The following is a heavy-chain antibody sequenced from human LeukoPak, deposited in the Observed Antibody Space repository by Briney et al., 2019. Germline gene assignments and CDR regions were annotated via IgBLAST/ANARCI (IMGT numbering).Heavy chain of an antibody. CDR3: ARTHITIFGVVNWFDP. CDR1: GGSISSGGYY. CDR2: IYHSGST. Sequence: SETLSLTCTVSGGSISSGGYYWSWIRQPPGKGLEWIGYIYHSGSTYYNPSLKSRVTISVDRSKNQFSLKLSSVTAADTAVYYCARTHITIFGVVNWFDPWGQGTLVTVSS. J-gene: IGHJ5*02. V-gene: IGHV4-30-2*01. D-gene: IGHD3-3*01.